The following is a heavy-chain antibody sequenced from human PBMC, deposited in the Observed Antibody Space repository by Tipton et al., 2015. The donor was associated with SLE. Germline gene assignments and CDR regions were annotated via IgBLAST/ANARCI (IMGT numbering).Heavy chain of an antibody. CDR2: ISHRGST. J-gene: IGHJ4*01. CDR3: ARDPLPAAGFDY. V-gene: IGHV4-59*01. Sequence: TLSLTCTVSADSFTHYHWSWIRQLPGKGLEWIGYISHRGSTNYNPSLRSRVTVSLATSKTQFSLKLSSVTAADTAVYYCARDPLPAAGFDYWGHGTLVTVSS. CDR1: ADSFTHYH. D-gene: IGHD6-13*01.